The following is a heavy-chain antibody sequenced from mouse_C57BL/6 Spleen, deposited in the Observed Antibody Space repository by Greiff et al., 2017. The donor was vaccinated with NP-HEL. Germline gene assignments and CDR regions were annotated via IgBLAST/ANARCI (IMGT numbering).Heavy chain of an antibody. D-gene: IGHD1-1*01. V-gene: IGHV1-59*01. Sequence: QVQLQQSGAELVRPGTSVKLSCKASGYTFTSYWMHWVKQRPGQGLEWIGVIDPSDSYTKYNQKFKGKATLTVDTSSSTAYMQLSSLTSEDSAVYYCALLLRVDYWGQGTTLTVSS. CDR1: GYTFTSYW. CDR2: IDPSDSYT. CDR3: ALLLRVDY. J-gene: IGHJ2*01.